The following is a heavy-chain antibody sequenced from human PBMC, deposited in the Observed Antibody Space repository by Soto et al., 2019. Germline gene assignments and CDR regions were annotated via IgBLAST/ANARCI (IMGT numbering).Heavy chain of an antibody. CDR1: GFSLITGGVS. CDR2: ISGDDEK. J-gene: IGHJ6*02. D-gene: IGHD3-16*01. CDR3: SHRRGMIMDV. V-gene: IGHV2-5*02. Sequence: QITLKESGPTQVTPTQTLTLTCTFSGFSLITGGVSVAWIRQPPGKALEWLALISGDDEKRYSPSLKSRLTITKDTTKNQVVFTMTNMDPLDTATYYCSHRRGMIMDVWGQGTTVTVSS.